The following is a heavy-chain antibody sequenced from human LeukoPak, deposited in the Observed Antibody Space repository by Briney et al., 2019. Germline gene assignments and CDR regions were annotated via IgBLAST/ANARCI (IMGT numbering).Heavy chain of an antibody. D-gene: IGHD3-22*01. CDR3: ARDPRDDSSGYYISVGDY. Sequence: GGSLRLSCAASGFTFSSYSMNWVRQAPGKGLEWVSYISSSSSTIYYADSVKGRFTISRDNAKNSLYLQMNSLRAEDTAVYYCARDPRDDSSGYYISVGDYWGQGTLVTVSS. CDR2: ISSSSSTI. J-gene: IGHJ4*02. CDR1: GFTFSSYS. V-gene: IGHV3-48*01.